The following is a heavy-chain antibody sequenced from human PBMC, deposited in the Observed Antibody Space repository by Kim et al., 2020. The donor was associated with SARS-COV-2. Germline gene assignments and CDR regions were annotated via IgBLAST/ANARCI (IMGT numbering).Heavy chain of an antibody. CDR1: GGSFSGYY. V-gene: IGHV4-34*01. Sequence: SETLSLTCAVYGGSFSGYYWSWIRQPPGKGLEWIGEINHSGSTNYNPSLKSRVTISVDTSKNQFSLKLSSVTAADTAVYYCARGGSIDCGGDCSKYFDYWGQGTLVTVSS. CDR2: INHSGST. CDR3: ARGGSIDCGGDCSKYFDY. D-gene: IGHD2-21*02. J-gene: IGHJ4*02.